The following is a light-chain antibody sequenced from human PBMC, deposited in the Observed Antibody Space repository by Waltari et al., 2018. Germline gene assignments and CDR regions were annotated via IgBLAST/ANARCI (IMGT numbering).Light chain of an antibody. CDR2: DVS. J-gene: IGLJ3*02. Sequence: QSALTQPRSVSGSPGQSVTISCPGPSSDVGCYNSVSWYQQHPGKAPKLMIYDVSKRPSGVPDRFSGSKSGNTASLTISGLQAEDEADYYCCSYAGSYTLRVFGGGTKLTVL. CDR3: CSYAGSYTLRV. V-gene: IGLV2-11*01. CDR1: SSDVGCYNS.